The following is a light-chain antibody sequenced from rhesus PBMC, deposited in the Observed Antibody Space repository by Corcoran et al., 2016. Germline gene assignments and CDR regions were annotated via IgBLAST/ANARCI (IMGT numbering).Light chain of an antibody. CDR1: QDISKY. V-gene: IGKV1-25*01. CDR2: DAS. CDR3: QQHKSYPFT. Sequence: DIQMTQSPSSLSASVGDTVPISCQASQDISKYLAWFPLKPGKAPKALIYDASTFQRGVPSRFSGSGSGTECTLTISSLQPADFATYYCQQHKSYPFTFGPGTKLDIK. J-gene: IGKJ3*01.